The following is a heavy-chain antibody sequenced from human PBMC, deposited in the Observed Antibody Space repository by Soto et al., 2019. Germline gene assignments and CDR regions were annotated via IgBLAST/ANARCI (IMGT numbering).Heavy chain of an antibody. D-gene: IGHD2-15*01. V-gene: IGHV5-10-1*03. Sequence: EVQLVQYGAEVKKPGESLRISCKGSGYSFTSYWITWVRQMPGKGLEWMGTIAPSDSYTYNRPSFQGHVTISADKSISTAYLQWSNLTASDTAMYYCARGSAYCSGGSCSGSFDPWGQGTLVTVSS. J-gene: IGHJ5*02. CDR1: GYSFTSYW. CDR3: ARGSAYCSGGSCSGSFDP. CDR2: IAPSDSYT.